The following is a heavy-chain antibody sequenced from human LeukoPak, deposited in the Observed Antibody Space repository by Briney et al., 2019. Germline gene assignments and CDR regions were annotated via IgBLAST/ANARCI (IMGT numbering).Heavy chain of an antibody. J-gene: IGHJ3*02. D-gene: IGHD3-10*01. Sequence: SETLSLTCSVSGGSISSCGYYWNWVRQLPEKGLEWLGYISHSGYSYYTPSLKSRLTISMDTSKNQFSLKLTSVTATDTAVYYCAKFGSDAFDIWGQGTMVTVSS. CDR3: AKFGSDAFDI. CDR1: GGSISSCGYY. CDR2: ISHSGYS. V-gene: IGHV4-31*03.